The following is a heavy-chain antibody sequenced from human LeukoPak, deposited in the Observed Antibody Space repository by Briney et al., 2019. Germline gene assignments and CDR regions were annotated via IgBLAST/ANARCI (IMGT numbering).Heavy chain of an antibody. CDR3: ARDRAWSTIETLQLDY. CDR2: TIPIFGTA. V-gene: IGHV1-69*13. CDR1: GGTFSSYA. Sequence: SVKVSCKASGGTFSSYAISWVRQAPGQGLEWMGGTIPIFGTAHYAQKFQGRVTITADESTSTAYMELSSLKSEDTAVYYCARDRAWSTIETLQLDYWGQGTLVTVSS. D-gene: IGHD5/OR15-5a*01. J-gene: IGHJ4*02.